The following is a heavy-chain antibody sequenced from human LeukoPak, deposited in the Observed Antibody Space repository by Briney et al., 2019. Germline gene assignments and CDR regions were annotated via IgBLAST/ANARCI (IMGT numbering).Heavy chain of an antibody. J-gene: IGHJ6*03. CDR3: ARDSYHYYYMDV. V-gene: IGHV1-69*05. CDR1: GGTFSSYA. CDR2: IIPIFGTA. Sequence: SVKVSCKASGGTFSSYAISWVRQAPGQGLEWMGRIIPIFGTANYAQKFQGRVTITTDESTSTAYMQLSSLRSEDTAVYYCARDSYHYYYMDVWGKGTTVTVSS.